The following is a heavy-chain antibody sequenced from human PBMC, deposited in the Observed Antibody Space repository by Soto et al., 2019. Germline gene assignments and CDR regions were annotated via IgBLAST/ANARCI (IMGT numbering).Heavy chain of an antibody. D-gene: IGHD1-7*01. CDR2: SSATGSGR. J-gene: IGHJ4*02. CDR1: GFTFSSYG. V-gene: IGHV3-23*01. CDR3: AKDRRAGGNYGFYSDF. Sequence: EVQLLESGGGLVQPGVSLTLSCAASGFTFSSYGMTWVRQAPGKGLEWVSFSSATGSGRYYADSVKGRFTISRANPKNTLYLQMSSLRADDTAVYYCAKDRRAGGNYGFYSDFWGPGALVIVSS.